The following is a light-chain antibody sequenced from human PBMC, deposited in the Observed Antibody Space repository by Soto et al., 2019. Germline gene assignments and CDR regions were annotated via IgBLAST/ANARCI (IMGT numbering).Light chain of an antibody. CDR2: EVS. V-gene: IGLV2-8*02. CDR3: SSYADNYTYV. Sequence: QSVLTQTPSASRSPGQSVTISCTVTSSDVGGYDYVSWYQQHPGKAPRLLIFEVSKRPSGVPERVSGSKSGNTASLNVSGLQAEDEADYYCSSYADNYTYVFGTGTKVTVL. CDR1: SSDVGGYDY. J-gene: IGLJ1*01.